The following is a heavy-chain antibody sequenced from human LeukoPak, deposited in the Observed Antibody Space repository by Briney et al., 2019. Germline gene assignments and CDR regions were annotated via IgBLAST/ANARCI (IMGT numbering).Heavy chain of an antibody. CDR3: AREAYDVLTSDWFDP. D-gene: IGHD3-9*01. J-gene: IGHJ5*02. V-gene: IGHV4-4*07. CDR1: GESINSFY. CDR2: IYTSGST. Sequence: PSETLSLTCTVSGESINSFYWSWIRQPAGKGLEWIGRIYTSGSTNYNPSLKSRVTISVDTSKNQFSLKLSSVTAADTAMYYCAREAYDVLTSDWFDPWGQGTLVTVSS.